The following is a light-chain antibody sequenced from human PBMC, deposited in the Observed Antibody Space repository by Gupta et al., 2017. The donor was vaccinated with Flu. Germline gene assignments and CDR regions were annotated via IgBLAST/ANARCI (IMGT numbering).Light chain of an antibody. CDR1: SEHSSYA. V-gene: IGLV4-69*01. J-gene: IGLJ3*02. CDR3: QTWGTGIWV. Sequence: QLVLPQSPSASASLGASVKHTCTLSSEHSSYAIAWHQQQPEKGPRYFMKLNSDGSHNKGDGIPDRFSGSSSGAARYLTISSHQSEDEAYYYCQTWGTGIWVFGGGTKLTVL. CDR2: LNSDGSH.